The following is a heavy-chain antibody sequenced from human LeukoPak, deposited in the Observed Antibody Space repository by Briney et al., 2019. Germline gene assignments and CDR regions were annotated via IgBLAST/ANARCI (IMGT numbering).Heavy chain of an antibody. J-gene: IGHJ6*03. Sequence: SETLSLTCTVSGGSISSYYWGWIRQPPGKGLEWIGSIYHSGSTYYNPSLKSRVTISVDTSKNQFSLKLSSVTAADTAVYYCASNYYDSSGYPYYYYYYMDVWGKGTTVTVSS. CDR3: ASNYYDSSGYPYYYYYYMDV. CDR1: GGSISSYY. CDR2: IYHSGST. D-gene: IGHD3-22*01. V-gene: IGHV4-38-2*02.